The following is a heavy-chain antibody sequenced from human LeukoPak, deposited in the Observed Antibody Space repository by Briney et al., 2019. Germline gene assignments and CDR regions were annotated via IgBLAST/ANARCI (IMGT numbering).Heavy chain of an antibody. V-gene: IGHV1-2*02. CDR2: INPNSGGT. D-gene: IGHD4-17*01. CDR1: GYTFTGHY. CDR3: ARVADYGDYGPSDCFDY. Sequence: ASVKVSCKASGYTFTGHYMHWVRQAPGQGLEWMGWINPNSGGTNYAQKFQGRVTMTRDTSISTAYMELRRLRSDDTAVYYCARVADYGDYGPSDCFDYWGQGTLVTVSS. J-gene: IGHJ4*02.